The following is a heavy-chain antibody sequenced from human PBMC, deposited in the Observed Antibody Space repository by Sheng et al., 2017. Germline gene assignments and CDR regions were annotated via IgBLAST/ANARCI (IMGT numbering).Heavy chain of an antibody. CDR1: GYSISSGYY. J-gene: IGHJ2*01. V-gene: IGHV4-38-2*01. D-gene: IGHD6-13*01. CDR3: ARARTGYSSSWSYWYFDL. CDR2: IYHSGST. Sequence: QVQLQESGPGLVKPSETLSLTCAVSGYSISSGYYWGWIRQPPGKGLEWIGSIYHSGSTYYNPSLKSRVTISVDTSKNQFSLKLSSVTAADTAVYYCARARTGYSSSWSYWYFDLWGLAPWSL.